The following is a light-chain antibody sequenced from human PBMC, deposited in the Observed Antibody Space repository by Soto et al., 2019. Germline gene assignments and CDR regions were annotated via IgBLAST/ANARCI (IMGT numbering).Light chain of an antibody. J-gene: IGKJ4*01. V-gene: IGKV3-11*01. Sequence: EIVLTQSPAALSLSPGERATLSSRASQSISSHLAWYQQKPGQAPRLLIYGASNRATGITARFSGSGSRTDFTLTISSPEPEDFAVYYCQQRTNWPLTFGGGNKVEIK. CDR3: QQRTNWPLT. CDR2: GAS. CDR1: QSISSH.